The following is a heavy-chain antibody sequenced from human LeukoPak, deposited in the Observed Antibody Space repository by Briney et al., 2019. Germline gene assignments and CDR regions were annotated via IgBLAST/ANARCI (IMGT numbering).Heavy chain of an antibody. J-gene: IGHJ3*02. V-gene: IGHV4-61*02. Sequence: SQTLSLTCTVSSGSISSPPYYWSWIRQPAGKEVECIGRIYSSGIFDYNPSLKSRVTLSIDTSKNSFSLRLSSVTATDTAVYYCARGPGSATKEAFDIWGQGTMVTVSS. CDR2: IYSSGIF. CDR1: SGSISSPPYY. CDR3: ARGPGSATKEAFDI. D-gene: IGHD2-8*01.